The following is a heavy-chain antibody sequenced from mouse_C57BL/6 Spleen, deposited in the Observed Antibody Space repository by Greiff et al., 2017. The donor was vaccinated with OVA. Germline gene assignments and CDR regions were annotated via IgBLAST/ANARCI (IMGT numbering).Heavy chain of an antibody. J-gene: IGHJ1*03. CDR3: TGGSRGYWYFDV. CDR2: IRLKSDNYAT. V-gene: IGHV6-3*01. Sequence: EVKLMESGGGLVQPGGSMKLSCVASGFTFSNYWMNWVRQSPEKGLEWVAQIRLKSDNYATHYAESVKGRFTISRDDSKSSVYLQMNNLRAEDTGIYYCTGGSRGYWYFDVWGTGTTVTVSS. D-gene: IGHD3-1*01. CDR1: GFTFSNYW.